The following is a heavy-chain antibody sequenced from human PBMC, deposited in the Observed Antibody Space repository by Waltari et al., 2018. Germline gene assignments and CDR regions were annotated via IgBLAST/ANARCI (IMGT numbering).Heavy chain of an antibody. Sequence: QVQLVESGGGVVQPGGSLRLSCAASGFTFSSYVMPWVRQAPGKGLEWVAFIRYDGSNKYYADSVKGRFTISRDNSKNTLYLQMNSLRAEDTAVYYCAKDQTARLFDYWGQGTLVTVSS. V-gene: IGHV3-30*02. CDR2: IRYDGSNK. D-gene: IGHD3-16*01. J-gene: IGHJ4*02. CDR3: AKDQTARLFDY. CDR1: GFTFSSYV.